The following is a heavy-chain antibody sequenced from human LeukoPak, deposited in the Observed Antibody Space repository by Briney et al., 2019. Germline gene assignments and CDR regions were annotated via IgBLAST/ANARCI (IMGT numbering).Heavy chain of an antibody. Sequence: GALRLSCAASAFTFSSYSMNWVRQAPGKGLEWVSSISSTSSYIYYADSVKGRFTISTDNAKNSLYLQMNSLKTEDTAVYYCTTGGHYFGSWGQGTLVTVSS. D-gene: IGHD1-14*01. CDR3: TTGGHYFGS. CDR1: AFTFSSYS. V-gene: IGHV3-21*03. CDR2: ISSTSSYI. J-gene: IGHJ4*02.